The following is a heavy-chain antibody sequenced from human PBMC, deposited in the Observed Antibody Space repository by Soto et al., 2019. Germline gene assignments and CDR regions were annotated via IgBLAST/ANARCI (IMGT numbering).Heavy chain of an antibody. V-gene: IGHV4-59*01. CDR2: IYYSGST. CDR1: GGSISSYY. D-gene: IGHD4-17*01. CDR3: GRDRNDYEEGYYYYGMDV. J-gene: IGHJ6*02. Sequence: SETLSLTCTVSGGSISSYYWSWIRQPPGKGLEWIGYIYYSGSTNYNPSLKSRVTISVDTSKNQFSLKLSSVTAADTAVYYCGRDRNDYEEGYYYYGMDVSGQGTTVTVSS.